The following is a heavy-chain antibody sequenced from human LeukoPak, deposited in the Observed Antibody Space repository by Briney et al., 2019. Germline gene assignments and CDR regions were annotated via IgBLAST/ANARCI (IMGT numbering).Heavy chain of an antibody. D-gene: IGHD4-23*01. V-gene: IGHV3-21*01. CDR3: ARGRNAGGPYYSDY. Sequence: GGSLRLSCAASGFTFSTYAINWDRQAPGKGLEWVSSINSAGTSKKYADSLKGRFTISRDNAKNSLFLQLSSLRDEDTAVYYCARGRNAGGPYYSDYWGQGTLVTVSS. CDR2: INSAGTSK. CDR1: GFTFSTYA. J-gene: IGHJ4*02.